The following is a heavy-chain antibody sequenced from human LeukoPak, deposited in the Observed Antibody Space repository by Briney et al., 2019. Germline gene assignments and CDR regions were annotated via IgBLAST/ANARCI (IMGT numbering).Heavy chain of an antibody. CDR3: AKDSQSVAFFLDDAFDL. Sequence: GGSLRLSCAVSGFTFSNYAMNWVRQAPGKGLEWVSSISSTSAYIYYAASVKGRFTISRDNAKSSLHLLMNSLRVEDTAVYYCAKDSQSVAFFLDDAFDLWGQGTIVTVSA. D-gene: IGHD2/OR15-2a*01. CDR1: GFTFSNYA. V-gene: IGHV3-21*04. CDR2: ISSTSAYI. J-gene: IGHJ3*01.